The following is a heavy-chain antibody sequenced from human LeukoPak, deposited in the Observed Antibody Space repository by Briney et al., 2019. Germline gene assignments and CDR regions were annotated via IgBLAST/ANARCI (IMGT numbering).Heavy chain of an antibody. V-gene: IGHV1-69*04. CDR1: GGTFSSYA. Sequence: SVKVSCKASGGTFSSYAISWVRQAPGQGLEWMGRIIPILGIANYAQKFQGRVTITADKSTSTAYMELSSLRSEDTAVYYCARDFAGTDAFDIWGQGTMVTVSS. J-gene: IGHJ3*02. CDR2: IIPILGIA. D-gene: IGHD1-1*01. CDR3: ARDFAGTDAFDI.